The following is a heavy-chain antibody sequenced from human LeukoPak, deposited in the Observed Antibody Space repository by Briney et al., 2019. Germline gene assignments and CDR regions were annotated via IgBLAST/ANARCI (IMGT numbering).Heavy chain of an antibody. CDR3: AKPHYYYDSSGYGY. CDR1: GYTFTDCY. J-gene: IGHJ4*02. D-gene: IGHD3-22*01. CDR2: INPNSGGT. Sequence: GASVKVSFKAAGYTFTDCYMPWVRQAPGQGLEWMGGINPNSGGTHYAQKFKGRVTMTRDTSISTAYMELSRLRSDDTAVYYCAKPHYYYDSSGYGYWGQGTLVTVSS. V-gene: IGHV1-2*02.